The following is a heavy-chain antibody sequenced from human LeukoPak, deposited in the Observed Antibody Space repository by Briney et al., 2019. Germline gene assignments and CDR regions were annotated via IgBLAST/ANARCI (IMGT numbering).Heavy chain of an antibody. D-gene: IGHD3-22*01. CDR2: IYHSGST. CDR1: GGSISSGGYS. CDR3: AANYYDSSGYYYP. V-gene: IGHV4-30-2*05. Sequence: SQTLSLTCAVSGGSISSGGYSWSWIRQPPGKGLEWIGYIYHSGSTYYNPSLKSRVTISVDTSKNQFSLKLSSVTAADTAVYYCAANYYDSSGYYYPWGQGTLVTVSS. J-gene: IGHJ5*02.